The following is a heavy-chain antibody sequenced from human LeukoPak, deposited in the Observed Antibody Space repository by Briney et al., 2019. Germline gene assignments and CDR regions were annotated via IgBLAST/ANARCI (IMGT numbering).Heavy chain of an antibody. Sequence: GGSLRLSCAASGFTFDDYAMHWVRQAPGKGLEWVSGISWNSGSIGYADSVKGRFTISRDNAKNSLYLQMNSLRAEDTALYYCAKIGYSSGWYWGNFDYWGHGTLVTVSS. CDR2: ISWNSGSI. V-gene: IGHV3-9*01. D-gene: IGHD6-19*01. CDR3: AKIGYSSGWYWGNFDY. J-gene: IGHJ4*01. CDR1: GFTFDDYA.